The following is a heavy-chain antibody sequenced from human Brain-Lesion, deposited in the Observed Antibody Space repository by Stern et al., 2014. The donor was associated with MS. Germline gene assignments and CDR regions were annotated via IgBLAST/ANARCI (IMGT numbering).Heavy chain of an antibody. CDR2: IFNSGST. J-gene: IGHJ6*02. V-gene: IGHV4-61*02. D-gene: IGHD2-2*01. CDR1: GGSISSGGYY. Sequence: QVQLVQSGPGLVKPSQTLSLSCTVSGGSISSGGYYWSWIRQPAGKGLEWIGRIFNSGSTSYTPPLKSRVTISIDTSKNQFSLGLNSMTAADTAVYYCARGRVVPGFQYYATDVWGQGTTVIVSS. CDR3: ARGRVVPGFQYYATDV.